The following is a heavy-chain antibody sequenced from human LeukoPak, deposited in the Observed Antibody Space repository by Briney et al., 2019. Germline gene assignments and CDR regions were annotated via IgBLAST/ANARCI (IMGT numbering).Heavy chain of an antibody. CDR1: GGSFSGYY. D-gene: IGHD5-24*01. CDR3: ARLADGHNLRYFDY. J-gene: IGHJ4*02. CDR2: IYYSGST. Sequence: SETLSLTCAVYGGSFSGYYWSWIRQAPGKGLEWIGYIYYSGSTTYNPSFKSRVTMSVDTSKNQFSLNLSSVTAADTAVYYCARLADGHNLRYFDYWGQGTLVTVSS. V-gene: IGHV4-34*11.